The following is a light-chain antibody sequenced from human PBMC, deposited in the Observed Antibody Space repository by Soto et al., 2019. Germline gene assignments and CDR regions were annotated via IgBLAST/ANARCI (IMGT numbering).Light chain of an antibody. CDR2: EVS. J-gene: IGLJ2*01. CDR1: SSDVGGYNY. Sequence: QSALTQPPSASGSPGQSVTISCTGTSSDVGGYNYVSWYQQHPGKAPKLMIYEVSKRPSGVPDRFSGSKSGNTASLTVSGLQAEDEADYYCSSYAGSNNRVFGGGTKLTFL. V-gene: IGLV2-8*01. CDR3: SSYAGSNNRV.